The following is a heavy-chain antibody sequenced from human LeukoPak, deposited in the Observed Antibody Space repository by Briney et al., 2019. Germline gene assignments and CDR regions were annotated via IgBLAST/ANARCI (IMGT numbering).Heavy chain of an antibody. J-gene: IGHJ4*02. V-gene: IGHV3-23*01. CDR2: IHPSGTNT. CDR1: GFTFGSYG. D-gene: IGHD5-24*01. Sequence: GGSPRLSCAASGFTFGSYGMSWVRQAPGKGLEWVSTIHPSGTNTHYADSVKGRFTISRDNSKNKLFLLMSTLRADDTAIYYCAKDPSTLTIRDDYWGQGTLVTVSS. CDR3: AKDPSTLTIRDDY.